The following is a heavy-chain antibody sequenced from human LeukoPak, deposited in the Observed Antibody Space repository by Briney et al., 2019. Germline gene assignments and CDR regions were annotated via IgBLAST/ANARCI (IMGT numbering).Heavy chain of an antibody. V-gene: IGHV1-3*03. J-gene: IGHJ3*02. CDR1: GGTFSSYA. D-gene: IGHD3-10*01. CDR2: INAGNGNT. CDR3: AITMVRGVPGAFDI. Sequence: ASVKVSCKASGGTFSSYAISWVRQAPGQGLEWMGWINAGNGNTKYSQEFQGRVTITRDTSASTAYMELSSLRSEDMAVYYCAITMVRGVPGAFDIWGQGTMVTVSS.